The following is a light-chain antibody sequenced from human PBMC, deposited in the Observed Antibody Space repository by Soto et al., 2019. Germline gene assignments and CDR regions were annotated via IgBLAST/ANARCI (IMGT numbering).Light chain of an antibody. CDR2: ATS. CDR1: QTISIW. Sequence: DIQMPQSPSTLSGSVGDRVTITCRASQTISIWLAWYQQKPGEAPNLLIYATSTLQSGVPSRFSGSGSGTDFTLTISSLQPEDFATYYCQQSYSIVWTFGQGTKADIK. J-gene: IGKJ1*01. CDR3: QQSYSIVWT. V-gene: IGKV1-39*01.